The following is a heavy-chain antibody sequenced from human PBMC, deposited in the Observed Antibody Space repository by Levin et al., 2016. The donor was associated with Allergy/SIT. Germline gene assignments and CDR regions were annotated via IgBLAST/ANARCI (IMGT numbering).Heavy chain of an antibody. D-gene: IGHD5-24*01. J-gene: IGHJ4*02. CDR2: ISPSGITT. Sequence: WVRQAPGQGLEWMGIISPSGITTTYAQKFQDRLIMTRDTSAGIVYMELSSLTSEDAAVYYCATTMNLGHFLDSWGHGNPRSPSPQ. V-gene: IGHV1-46*01. CDR3: ATTMNLGHFLDS.